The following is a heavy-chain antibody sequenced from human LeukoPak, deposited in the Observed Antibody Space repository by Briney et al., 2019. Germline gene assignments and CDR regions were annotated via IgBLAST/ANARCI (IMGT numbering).Heavy chain of an antibody. CDR2: IWYDGSNK. D-gene: IGHD4-17*01. CDR1: GFPFSSYG. Sequence: GRSLRLSCAASGFPFSSYGMHWVRQAPGKGLEWVAVIWYDGSNKYYADSVKDRFTISRDNSKNTLYLQMNSLRAEDTAVYYCARDWATVTTSFDYWGQGTLATVSS. V-gene: IGHV3-33*01. CDR3: ARDWATVTTSFDY. J-gene: IGHJ4*02.